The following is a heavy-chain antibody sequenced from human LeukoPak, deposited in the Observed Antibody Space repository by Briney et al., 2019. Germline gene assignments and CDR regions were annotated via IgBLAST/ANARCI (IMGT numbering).Heavy chain of an antibody. CDR2: INHSGST. J-gene: IGHJ3*02. D-gene: IGHD2-15*01. CDR1: GGSFSGYY. CDR3: ARDPRWELLKGGASDI. Sequence: SETLSLTCAVYGGSFSGYYWSRIRQPPGKGLEWIGEINHSGSTNYNPSLKSRVTISVDTSKNQFSLKLSSVTAADTAVYYCARDPRWELLKGGASDIWGQGTMVTVSS. V-gene: IGHV4-34*01.